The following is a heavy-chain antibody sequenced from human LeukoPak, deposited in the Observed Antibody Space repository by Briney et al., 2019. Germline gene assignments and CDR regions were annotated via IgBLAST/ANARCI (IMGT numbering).Heavy chain of an antibody. CDR1: GFTFDDYA. CDR3: AKDIWDGTDTAFDY. CDR2: INWISDNI. V-gene: IGHV3-9*01. D-gene: IGHD5-18*01. Sequence: GGSLRLSCAASGFTFDDYAMHWVRQAPGKGLEGVSGINWISDNIGYADSVKGRFTISRDNAKNSLYLQMNSLRAEDTALYYCAKDIWDGTDTAFDYWGQGTLVTVSS. J-gene: IGHJ4*02.